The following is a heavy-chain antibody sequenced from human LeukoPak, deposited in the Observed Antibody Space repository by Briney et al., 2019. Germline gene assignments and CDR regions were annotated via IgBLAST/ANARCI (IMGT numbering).Heavy chain of an antibody. CDR1: GFPLSSYR. CDR2: IKEDGSEK. CDR3: AKGGGGSYLRFDY. V-gene: IGHV3-7*01. D-gene: IGHD1-26*01. Sequence: GGSLRLSCAASGFPLSSYRMSWVRQAPGKGLGWVANIKEDGSEKYYVDSVKGRFTISRDNSKNTLYLQMNSLRAEDTAVYYCAKGGGGSYLRFDYWGQGTQVTVSS. J-gene: IGHJ4*02.